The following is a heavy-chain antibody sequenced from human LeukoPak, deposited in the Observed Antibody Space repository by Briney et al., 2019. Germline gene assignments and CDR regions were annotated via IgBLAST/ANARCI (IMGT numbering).Heavy chain of an antibody. J-gene: IGHJ4*02. Sequence: SETLSLTCAVYGGSFSGYYWSWIRQPPGKGLEWIGEINHSGSTNYNPSLKSRVTISVDTSKNQFSLKLSSVTAADTAVYYCARGTPTPNCDYAWGSYRFDYWGQGTLVTVSS. V-gene: IGHV4-34*01. CDR1: GGSFSGYY. CDR2: INHSGST. CDR3: ARGTPTPNCDYAWGSYRFDY. D-gene: IGHD3-16*02.